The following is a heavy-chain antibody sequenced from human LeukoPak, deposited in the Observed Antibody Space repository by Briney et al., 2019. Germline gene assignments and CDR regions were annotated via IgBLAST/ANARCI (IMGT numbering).Heavy chain of an antibody. Sequence: SETLSLTCAVSGASITNYYWSWIRQPPGKGLEWIGYGFYSGSTNYSPSLRGRVTISVDTSKNQFSLKLSSVTAADTAVYYCARRVYYYGSSEHDAFDIWGQGTMVTVSS. CDR3: ARRVYYYGSSEHDAFDI. V-gene: IGHV4-59*08. CDR1: GASITNYY. D-gene: IGHD3-22*01. J-gene: IGHJ3*02. CDR2: GFYSGST.